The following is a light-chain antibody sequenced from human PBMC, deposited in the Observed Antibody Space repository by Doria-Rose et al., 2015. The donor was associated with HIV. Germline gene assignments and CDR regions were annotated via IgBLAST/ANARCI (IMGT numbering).Light chain of an antibody. V-gene: IGKV3-20*01. J-gene: IGKJ4*01. CDR1: QSVSSNY. Sequence: PGTLSLSPGERATLSCRASQSVSSNYLGWYQQKPGQAPRLLIYGSTNRATGIPDRFSGSGSGTDFTLTISRLEPEDFAVYYCQQYGISPLTFGGGAKVEIK. CDR2: GST. CDR3: QQYGISPLT.